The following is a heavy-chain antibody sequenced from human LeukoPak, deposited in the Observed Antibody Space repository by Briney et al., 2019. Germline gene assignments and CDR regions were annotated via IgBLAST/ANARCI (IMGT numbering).Heavy chain of an antibody. J-gene: IGHJ4*02. CDR1: GFAFSTYG. V-gene: IGHV3-30*02. Sequence: PGGSLRLSCAASGFAFSTYGMHWVRQAPGKGLEWVAFIRYDGSTKYYADSVKGRFTISRDNSKNTLYLQMNSLRAEDTAVYYCAKSLVDTAMATDSWGQGTLVTVSS. CDR2: IRYDGSTK. D-gene: IGHD5-18*01. CDR3: AKSLVDTAMATDS.